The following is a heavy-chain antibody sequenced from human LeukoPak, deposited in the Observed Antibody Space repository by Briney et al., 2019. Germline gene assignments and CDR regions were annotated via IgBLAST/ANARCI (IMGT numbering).Heavy chain of an antibody. CDR1: GGSVSGYY. Sequence: PSETLSLTCTVSGGSVSGYYWSWIRQPAGKGLEWIGCIYTSGSTNYSPSLKSRVTMSLDTSKNQFSLKLTSMTAADTAVYYCARGIYCSGNNCYYYYYYMDVWGKGTTVTVSS. CDR2: IYTSGST. J-gene: IGHJ6*03. CDR3: ARGIYCSGNNCYYYYYYMDV. V-gene: IGHV4-4*07. D-gene: IGHD2-2*01.